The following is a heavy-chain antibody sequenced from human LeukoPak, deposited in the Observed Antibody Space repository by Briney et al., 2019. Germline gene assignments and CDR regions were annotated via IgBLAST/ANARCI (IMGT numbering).Heavy chain of an antibody. Sequence: GGSLRLSCAASGFTFSSYWMSWVRQAPGKGLEWVANIKQDGSEKYYVDSVKGRFTISRDNAKNSLYLQMNSLRAEDTAVYYCAKDPGVAAAGPGLDYWGQGTLVTVSS. CDR2: IKQDGSEK. D-gene: IGHD6-13*01. J-gene: IGHJ4*02. V-gene: IGHV3-7*03. CDR3: AKDPGVAAAGPGLDY. CDR1: GFTFSSYW.